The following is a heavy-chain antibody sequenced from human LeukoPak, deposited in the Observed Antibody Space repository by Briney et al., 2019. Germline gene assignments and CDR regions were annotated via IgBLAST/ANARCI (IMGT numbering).Heavy chain of an antibody. CDR1: GGSFSGYY. J-gene: IGHJ4*02. Sequence: SETLSLTCAVYGGSFSGYYWSWIRQPPGKGLEWIGEINHSGSTNYNPSLKSRVTISVDTSKNQLSLKLSSVTAADTAVYYCASLTYYDFWGAPYYFDYWGQGTLVTVSS. CDR3: ASLTYYDFWGAPYYFDY. V-gene: IGHV4-34*01. D-gene: IGHD3-3*01. CDR2: INHSGST.